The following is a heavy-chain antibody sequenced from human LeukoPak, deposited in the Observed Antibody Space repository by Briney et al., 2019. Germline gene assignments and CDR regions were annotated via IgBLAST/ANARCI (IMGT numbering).Heavy chain of an antibody. CDR2: IYTSGST. J-gene: IGHJ4*02. CDR3: ARHVARRALYYFDY. V-gene: IGHV4-4*09. D-gene: IGHD3-10*02. Sequence: SETLSLTCTVSGGSISSYYWSWIRQPPGKGLEWFGYIYTSGSTNYNPSLKSRVTISVDTSKNQFSLKLSSVTAADTAVYYCARHVARRALYYFDYWGQGTLVTVSS. CDR1: GGSISSYY.